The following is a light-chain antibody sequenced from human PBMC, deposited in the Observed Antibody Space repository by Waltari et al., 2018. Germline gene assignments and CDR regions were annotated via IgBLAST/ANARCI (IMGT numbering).Light chain of an antibody. J-gene: IGLJ2*01. CDR2: DVI. V-gene: IGLV2-14*03. CDR1: GSDVADYNS. CDR3: SSYAGRSTKI. Sequence: QPALTQPASVSGSPGQSTTISCTGIGSDVADYNSFSWYQQHPGQAPKLMIYDVINRPSGVSDRFSGSKSGSTASLTISGLQAEDEADYYCSSYAGRSTKIFGGGTKLTVL.